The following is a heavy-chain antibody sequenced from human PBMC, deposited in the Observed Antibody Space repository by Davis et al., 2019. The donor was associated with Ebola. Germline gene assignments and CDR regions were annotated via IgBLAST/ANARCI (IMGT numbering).Heavy chain of an antibody. Sequence: MPGGSLRLSCSVSGSSIRAYYWSWIRQPPGKGLEWIGYIYYNGVTNYKPSLKSRVTISLDTSKSQFSLKLSSVTAADTAVYYCARVAPIIEGLYYFDYWGPGTLVTVSS. D-gene: IGHD5-12*01. CDR1: GSSIRAYY. V-gene: IGHV4-59*01. CDR3: ARVAPIIEGLYYFDY. CDR2: IYYNGVT. J-gene: IGHJ4*02.